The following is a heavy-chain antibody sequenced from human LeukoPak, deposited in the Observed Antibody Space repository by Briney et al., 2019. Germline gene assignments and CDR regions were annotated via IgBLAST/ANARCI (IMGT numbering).Heavy chain of an antibody. CDR3: ASALNYYYGMDV. J-gene: IGHJ6*04. Sequence: SETLSLTCTVSGGSISSGSYYWGWIRQPPGKGLEWIGSIYYSGSTYYNPSLKSRVTISVDTSKNQFSLKLSSVTAADTAVYYCASALNYYYGMDVWGKGTTVTVSS. CDR2: IYYSGST. CDR1: GGSISSGSYY. V-gene: IGHV4-39*01.